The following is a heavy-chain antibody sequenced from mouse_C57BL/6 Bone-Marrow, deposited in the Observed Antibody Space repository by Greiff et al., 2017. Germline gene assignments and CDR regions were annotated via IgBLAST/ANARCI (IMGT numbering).Heavy chain of an antibody. CDR2: IYPGDGDT. CDR3: ARWNSSGYLGDY. CDR1: GYAFSSSW. V-gene: IGHV1-82*01. D-gene: IGHD3-2*02. Sequence: QVQLQQSGPELVKPGASVKISCKASGYAFSSSWMNWVKQRPGKGLEWIGRIYPGDGDTNYNGKFKGKATLTADKSSSTAYMQLSSLTSEDSAVYFCARWNSSGYLGDYWGQGTTLTVSS. J-gene: IGHJ2*01.